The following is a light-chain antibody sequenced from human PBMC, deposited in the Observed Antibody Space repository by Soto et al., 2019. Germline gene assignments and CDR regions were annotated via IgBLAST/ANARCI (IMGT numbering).Light chain of an antibody. Sequence: LVLTQSPSASASLGASVKLTCTLSSGHSSYAIAWHQQQPEKGPRYLMKLNSDGSHSKGDGIPDRFSGSSSGAERYLTISSLQSEDEADYYCQTWGTGIPVIGGGTKLTVL. CDR3: QTWGTGIPV. V-gene: IGLV4-69*01. CDR2: LNSDGSH. CDR1: SGHSSYA. J-gene: IGLJ2*01.